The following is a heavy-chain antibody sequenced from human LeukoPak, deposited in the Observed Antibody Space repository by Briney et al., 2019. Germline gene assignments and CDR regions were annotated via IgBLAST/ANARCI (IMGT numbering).Heavy chain of an antibody. CDR2: IYSGGST. CDR3: AGPRIAAAGWTDY. Sequence: PGGSLRLSCAASGFTVSSNYMSWVRQAPGKGLEWVSVIYSGGSTYYADSVKGRFTISRDNSKNTLYLQMNSLRAEDTAVYYCAGPRIAAAGWTDYWGLGTLVTVSS. D-gene: IGHD6-13*01. CDR1: GFTVSSNY. V-gene: IGHV3-66*04. J-gene: IGHJ4*02.